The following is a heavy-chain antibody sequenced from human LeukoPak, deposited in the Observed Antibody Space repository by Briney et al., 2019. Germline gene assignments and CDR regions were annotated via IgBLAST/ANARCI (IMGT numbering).Heavy chain of an antibody. CDR3: ARGPDTAMVHFDY. Sequence: GASVKVSCKASGGNFRNYGFHWVRQAPGQGLEWMGGIIPIFGTANYAQKFQGRVTITTDESTSTAYMELSSLRSEDTAVYYCARGPDTAMVHFDYWGQGTLVTVSS. CDR1: GGNFRNYG. D-gene: IGHD5-18*01. J-gene: IGHJ4*02. V-gene: IGHV1-69*05. CDR2: IIPIFGTA.